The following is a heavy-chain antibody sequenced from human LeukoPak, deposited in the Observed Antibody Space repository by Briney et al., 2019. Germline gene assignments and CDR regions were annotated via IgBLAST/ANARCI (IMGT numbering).Heavy chain of an antibody. J-gene: IGHJ4*02. V-gene: IGHV1-69*05. Sequence: ASVKVSCKASGGTFSSYAISWVRQAPGQGLEWMGGIIPIFGTANYAQKFQGRVTITTDESMSTAYMELSSLRSEDTAVYYCARNNRDSSAYYFYYFDYWGQGTLVTVSS. CDR1: GGTFSSYA. D-gene: IGHD3-22*01. CDR2: IIPIFGTA. CDR3: ARNNRDSSAYYFYYFDY.